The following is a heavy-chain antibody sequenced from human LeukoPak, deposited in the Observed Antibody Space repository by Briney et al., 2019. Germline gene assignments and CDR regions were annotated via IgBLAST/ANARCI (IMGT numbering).Heavy chain of an antibody. CDR3: AREGGVTPYAFDI. V-gene: IGHV3-53*01. D-gene: IGHD4-23*01. CDR1: GFTFTDYG. CDR2: IYSGGST. Sequence: GGSLRLSCAVSGFTFTDYGMRWVRQAPGKGLEWVSVIYSGGSTYYADSVKGRFTISRDNSKNTLYLQMNSLRAEDTAVYYCAREGGVTPYAFDIWGQGTMVTVSS. J-gene: IGHJ3*02.